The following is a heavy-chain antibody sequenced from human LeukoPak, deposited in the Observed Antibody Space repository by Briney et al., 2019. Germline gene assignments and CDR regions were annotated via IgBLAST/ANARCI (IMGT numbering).Heavy chain of an antibody. CDR3: AKDGGNYYDTGGDYLVRSYMDV. J-gene: IGHJ6*03. CDR1: GFTFSTYW. V-gene: IGHV3-74*01. Sequence: GGSLRLSCAASGFTFSTYWMHWVRLPPGKGLVWVSRIHPDGSVTTYGDSVKGRFTISRDNAKNTLYLEMNSLRAEDTAVYYCAKDGGNYYDTGGDYLVRSYMDVWGKGTTVTVSS. D-gene: IGHD3-22*01. CDR2: IHPDGSVT.